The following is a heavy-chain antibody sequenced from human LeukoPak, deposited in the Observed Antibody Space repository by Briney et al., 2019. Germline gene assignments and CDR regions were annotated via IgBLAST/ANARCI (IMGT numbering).Heavy chain of an antibody. CDR2: IHYRGST. CDR1: GGSISSSSYY. J-gene: IGHJ4*02. CDR3: ARDGVAGGFDY. Sequence: SETLSLTCTVSGGSISSSSYYWNWIRQAPGKGLEWIGYIHYRGSTNHNSSLKSRVTISVDTSKNQYSLKLSSVTAADTAVYYCARDGVAGGFDYWGQGTLVTVSS. D-gene: IGHD6-19*01. V-gene: IGHV4-61*01.